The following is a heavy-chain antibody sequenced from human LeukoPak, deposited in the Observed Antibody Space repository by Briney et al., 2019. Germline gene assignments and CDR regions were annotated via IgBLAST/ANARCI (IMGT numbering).Heavy chain of an antibody. CDR1: GLRFSSYA. V-gene: IGHV3-30*18. Sequence: PGGSLRLSCAASGLRFSSYAMSWVRQAPGKGLEWVAVISYDGSNKYYADSVKGRFTISRDNSKNTLYLQMNSLRAEDTAVYYCAKDPVSYSGSYGGFDYWGQGTLVTVSS. J-gene: IGHJ4*02. CDR2: ISYDGSNK. CDR3: AKDPVSYSGSYGGFDY. D-gene: IGHD1-26*01.